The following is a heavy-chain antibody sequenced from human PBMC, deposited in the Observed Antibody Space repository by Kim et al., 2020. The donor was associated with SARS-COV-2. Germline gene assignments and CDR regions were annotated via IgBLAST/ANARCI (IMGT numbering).Heavy chain of an antibody. Sequence: SETLSLTCVVSGASISSSSCWSWVRQPPGKGLEWIGEVDHSGTTSYNVSLKNRVSILVDKSKNQFSLRLTSVSAADTAVSYCARGVSSAWTLRAWFDPWGQGTLVTVS. V-gene: IGHV4-4*02. CDR3: ARGVSSAWTLRAWFDP. J-gene: IGHJ5*02. D-gene: IGHD3-22*01. CDR1: GASISSSSC. CDR2: VDHSGTT.